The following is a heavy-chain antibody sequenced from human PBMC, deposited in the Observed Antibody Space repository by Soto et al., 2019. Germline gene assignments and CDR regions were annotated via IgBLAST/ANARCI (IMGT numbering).Heavy chain of an antibody. CDR1: GFTFSSYS. D-gene: IGHD3-22*01. J-gene: IGHJ4*02. V-gene: IGHV3-48*02. Sequence: GESLKISCAASGFTFSSYSMNWVRQAPGKGLEWVSYISSSSSTIYYADSVKGRFTISRDNAKNSLYLQMNSLRDEDTAVYYCASHYYDSSGGSYFDYWGQGTLVTVSS. CDR3: ASHYYDSSGGSYFDY. CDR2: ISSSSSTI.